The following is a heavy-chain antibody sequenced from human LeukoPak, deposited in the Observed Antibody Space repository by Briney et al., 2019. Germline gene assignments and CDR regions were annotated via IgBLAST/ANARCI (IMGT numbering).Heavy chain of an antibody. J-gene: IGHJ3*02. V-gene: IGHV3-48*01. CDR3: ARTYDFGRGPPGDAFDN. CDR2: IDARSGIT. D-gene: IGHD3-3*01. Sequence: PGGSLRLSCAASGFTFSSYSMNWVRQAPGKGPGWVSYIDARSGITYYADSVQGRFTLARDNARESVFLQMDSLRVDDTAVYYCARTYDFGRGPPGDAFDNWGPGTWVIVSS. CDR1: GFTFSSYS.